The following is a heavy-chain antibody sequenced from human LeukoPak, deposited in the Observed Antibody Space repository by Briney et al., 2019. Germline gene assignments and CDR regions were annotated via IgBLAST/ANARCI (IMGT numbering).Heavy chain of an antibody. Sequence: SETLSLTCTVSDASIRNYYWSWIRQPAGKGLEWIGRIVPGGSTNYNPSLKSRVTMSVDTSKNQFSLKLNSVTAADTAVYYCAKEGAAPGPDFDYWGQGTLVIVSS. CDR1: DASIRNYY. J-gene: IGHJ4*02. D-gene: IGHD6-13*01. V-gene: IGHV4-4*07. CDR3: AKEGAAPGPDFDY. CDR2: IVPGGST.